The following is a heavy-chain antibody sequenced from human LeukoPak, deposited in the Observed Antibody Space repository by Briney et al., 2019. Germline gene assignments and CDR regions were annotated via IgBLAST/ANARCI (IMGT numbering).Heavy chain of an antibody. CDR1: GFTVSSNY. D-gene: IGHD6-6*01. Sequence: PGGSLRLSCAASGFTVSSNYMSWVRQAPGQGLEWMGWISAYNGNTNYAQKLQGRVTMTTDTSTSTAYMELRSLRSDDTAVYYCAREAARQGTDYWGQGTLVTVSS. J-gene: IGHJ4*02. CDR2: ISAYNGNT. V-gene: IGHV1-18*04. CDR3: AREAARQGTDY.